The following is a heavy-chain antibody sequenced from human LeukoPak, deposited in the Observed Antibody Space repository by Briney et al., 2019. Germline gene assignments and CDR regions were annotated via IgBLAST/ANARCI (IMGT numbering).Heavy chain of an antibody. D-gene: IGHD2-15*01. CDR3: AMGTLGYCSGGSCYSIHDY. CDR2: INPNSGGT. Sequence: ASVKVSCKASGYTSTGYYMHWVRQAPGQGLEWMGWINPNSGGTNYAQKFQGRVTITTDESTSTAYMELSSLRSEDTAVYYCAMGTLGYCSGGSCYSIHDYWGQGTLVTVSS. J-gene: IGHJ4*02. CDR1: GYTSTGYY. V-gene: IGHV1-2*02.